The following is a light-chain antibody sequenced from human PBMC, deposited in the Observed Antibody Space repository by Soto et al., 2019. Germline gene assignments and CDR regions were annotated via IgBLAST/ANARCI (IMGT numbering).Light chain of an antibody. CDR3: MQALQSLT. V-gene: IGKV2-28*01. Sequence: EIVMTQSPLTLHVTPGEPASISCSSSQSLLYNNTYNYLDWYVQKPGQSPQLLIYFVSNRAPGVPDRFSGSGSGTDFTLKINRVEAEDVGTYYCMQALQSLTVGPVTRLEIK. CDR2: FVS. CDR1: QSLLYNNTYNY. J-gene: IGKJ5*01.